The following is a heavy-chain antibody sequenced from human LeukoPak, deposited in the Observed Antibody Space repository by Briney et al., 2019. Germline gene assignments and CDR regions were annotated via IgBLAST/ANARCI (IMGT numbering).Heavy chain of an antibody. Sequence: GGSLRLSCAASGLTFRSYAMTWVRQAPGKGLEWVSTISGSAYNTYYADSVKGRFTISRDNSANTLYLQMNSLRAEDTALYYCAKHSGSYFIYYVDSWGQGTLVTVSS. D-gene: IGHD1-26*01. V-gene: IGHV3-23*01. CDR1: GLTFRSYA. CDR3: AKHSGSYFIYYVDS. CDR2: ISGSAYNT. J-gene: IGHJ4*02.